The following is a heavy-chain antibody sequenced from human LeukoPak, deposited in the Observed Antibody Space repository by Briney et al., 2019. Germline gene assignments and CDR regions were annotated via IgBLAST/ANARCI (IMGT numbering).Heavy chain of an antibody. J-gene: IGHJ1*01. CDR1: GGSISSGGYY. D-gene: IGHD3-22*01. Sequence: SQTLSLTCTVSGGSISSGGYYWSWIRQHPGKGLEWIGYIYYSGSPYYNPSLKSRLTISVDTSKNQFSLQLTSVTAADTAVYYCARAYSYYYHSSGFYAPKYFQHWGQGTLATVSS. CDR2: IYYSGSP. V-gene: IGHV4-31*03. CDR3: ARAYSYYYHSSGFYAPKYFQH.